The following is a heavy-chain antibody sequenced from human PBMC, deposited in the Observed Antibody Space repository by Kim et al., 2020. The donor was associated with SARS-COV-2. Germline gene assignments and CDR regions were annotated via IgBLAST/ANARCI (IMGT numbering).Heavy chain of an antibody. V-gene: IGHV3-72*01. D-gene: IGHD3-10*01. CDR1: GVTFSDNY. CDR3: ARVPGSGTLDYFDY. CDR2: SRGKVKSYTT. J-gene: IGHJ4*02. Sequence: GGSLRLSCVASGVTFSDNYMDWVRQAPGKGLEWVGRSRGKVKSYTTDYAASVKGRFTVSRDDSKNSVYLQMNSLKTEDTAVYYCARVPGSGTLDYFDYWGQGILVTVSS.